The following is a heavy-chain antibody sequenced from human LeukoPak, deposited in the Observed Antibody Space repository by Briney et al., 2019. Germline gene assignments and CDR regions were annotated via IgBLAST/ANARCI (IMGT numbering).Heavy chain of an antibody. CDR2: IYYSGTT. D-gene: IGHD6-19*01. V-gene: IGHV4-30-4*01. CDR1: GGSTSSGDYF. J-gene: IGHJ4*02. CDR3: ARETMAGHFDY. Sequence: PSETLSLTCTVSGGSTSSGDYFWSWIRQPPGKGLEWIGYIYYSGTTYYNPSLKSRVTISVDTSKNQFSLNLSSVTAAGTAVYFCARETMAGHFDYWGQGTLVTVSS.